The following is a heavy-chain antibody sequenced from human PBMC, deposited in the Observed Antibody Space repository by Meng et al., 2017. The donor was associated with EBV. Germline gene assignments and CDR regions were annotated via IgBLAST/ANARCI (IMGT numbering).Heavy chain of an antibody. CDR1: GSSPGNLLVV. V-gene: IGHV2-5*01. J-gene: IGHJ4*02. CDR2: IYLYDDK. D-gene: IGHD6-6*01. Sequence: TLKDACTPRFNPEYVLTLSVSFAGSSPGNLLVVVGWSCTPPRTVLELLALIYLYDDKRYSQSLNSRLTITNDTSITPVVLTITYMDPVDAATYYCAHIIAARPFDYWGQGTLVTVSS. CDR3: AHIIAARPFDY.